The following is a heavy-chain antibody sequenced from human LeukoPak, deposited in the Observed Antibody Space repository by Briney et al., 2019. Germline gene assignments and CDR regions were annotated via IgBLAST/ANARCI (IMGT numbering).Heavy chain of an antibody. Sequence: GASVKVSCKASGYTFTSYGISWVRQAPGQGLEWMGWISAYNGNTNYAQKLQGRVTMTTDTSTSTAYMELRSLRSDDTAVYYCILVIIEDYYYYYMDVWGKGTTVTVSS. V-gene: IGHV1-18*01. D-gene: IGHD3-3*01. CDR1: GYTFTSYG. CDR3: ILVIIEDYYYYYMDV. CDR2: ISAYNGNT. J-gene: IGHJ6*03.